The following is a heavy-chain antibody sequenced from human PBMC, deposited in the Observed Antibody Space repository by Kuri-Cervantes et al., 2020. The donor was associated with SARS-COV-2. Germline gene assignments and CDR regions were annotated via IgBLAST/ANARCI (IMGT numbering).Heavy chain of an antibody. CDR3: ARDGSRYSTSSFNYYYYMDV. J-gene: IGHJ6*03. CDR1: GFIFSGYC. V-gene: IGHV3-7*01. D-gene: IGHD6-6*01. CDR2: IKQDGSEE. Sequence: GGSLRLSCAASGFIFSGYCMTWVRQAPGKGLEWVANIKQDGSEEYYVDSVKGRFTISRDNAKNSLYLQMNSPRAEDTAVHYCARDGSRYSTSSFNYYYYMDVWGKGTTVTVSS.